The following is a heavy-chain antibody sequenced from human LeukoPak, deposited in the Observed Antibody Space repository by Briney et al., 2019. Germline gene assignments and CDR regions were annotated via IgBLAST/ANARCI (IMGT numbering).Heavy chain of an antibody. CDR1: EFSVGSNY. Sequence: PGGSLRLSCAASEFSVGSNYTTWVRQAPGKGLEWVSAISGSGGSTYYADSVKGRFTISRDNSKNTLYLQMNSLRAEDTAVYYCANRIAAAGYYWFDPWGQGTLVTVSS. V-gene: IGHV3-23*01. J-gene: IGHJ5*02. CDR3: ANRIAAAGYYWFDP. D-gene: IGHD6-13*01. CDR2: ISGSGGST.